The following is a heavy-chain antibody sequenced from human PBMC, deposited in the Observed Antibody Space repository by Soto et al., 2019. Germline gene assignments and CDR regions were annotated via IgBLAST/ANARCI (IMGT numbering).Heavy chain of an antibody. D-gene: IGHD3-22*01. Sequence: SETLSLTCTVSGGSISSYYWSWIRQPPGKGLEWIGYIYYSGSSGTTNYNPSLKSRVTISVDTSKNQFSLKQSSVTAADTAVYYCARLGPPRPAYYYDSSGYSRDAFDVWGQGTMVTVSS. V-gene: IGHV4-59*12. CDR1: GGSISSYY. CDR3: ARLGPPRPAYYYDSSGYSRDAFDV. CDR2: IYYSGSSGTT. J-gene: IGHJ3*01.